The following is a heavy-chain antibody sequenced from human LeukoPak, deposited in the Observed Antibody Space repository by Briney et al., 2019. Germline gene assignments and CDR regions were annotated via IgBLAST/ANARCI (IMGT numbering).Heavy chain of an antibody. CDR1: GGSISHYY. Sequence: SETLSLTCTVSGGSISHYYWSWIRQPPGTGLEWIGYIYYSGSTNYNPSLKSRVTISVDTSKNQFSLNLTSVTAADTAVYYCARAKTGEDFDYWGQGTLVTVSS. J-gene: IGHJ4*02. CDR3: ARAKTGEDFDY. CDR2: IYYSGST. D-gene: IGHD7-27*01. V-gene: IGHV4-59*01.